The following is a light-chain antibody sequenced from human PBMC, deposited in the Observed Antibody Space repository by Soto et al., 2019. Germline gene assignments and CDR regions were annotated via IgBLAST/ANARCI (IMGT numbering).Light chain of an antibody. V-gene: IGKV1-33*01. CDR3: QQYDNLPIT. CDR1: QDIGNS. Sequence: DIQMTQSPSSLSASVGDRVTITCQASQDIGNSLNWYQQKPGKAPKLLLSAASNLETGGPSRFSGSGSGTDFAFIISSLQPEDIATYFCQQYDNLPITLGQGTRLEIK. J-gene: IGKJ5*01. CDR2: AAS.